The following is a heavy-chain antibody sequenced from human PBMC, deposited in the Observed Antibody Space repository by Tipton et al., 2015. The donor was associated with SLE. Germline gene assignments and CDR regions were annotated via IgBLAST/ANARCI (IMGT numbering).Heavy chain of an antibody. J-gene: IGHJ3*02. CDR3: ARETSIAARPHAFEI. D-gene: IGHD6-6*01. V-gene: IGHV3-74*01. Sequence: SLRLSCAASGFTFSSYWMHWVRQAPGKGLVWVSRINSDGSSTSYADSVKGRFTISRDNAKNTLYLQMNSLRAEDTAVYYCARETSIAARPHAFEIWGQGTMVTVSS. CDR1: GFTFSSYW. CDR2: INSDGSST.